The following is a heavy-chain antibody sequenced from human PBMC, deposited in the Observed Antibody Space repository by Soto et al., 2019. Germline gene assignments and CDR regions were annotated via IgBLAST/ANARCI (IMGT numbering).Heavy chain of an antibody. CDR3: ARGSVVLTGKNAPFAH. J-gene: IGHJ4*02. V-gene: IGHV1-69*16. CDR1: GGTFGRYT. CDR2: ILPVLGNT. Sequence: QVQLVQSGPQVKKPGSSVKVSCTASGGTFGRYTISWVRQAPGQGLEWMGGILPVLGNTNVAQRFQDRLTFPAAEPTSTAYLALSSLRPEDTAVYYCARGSVVLTGKNAPFAHWGQGILVTVSS. D-gene: IGHD3-9*01.